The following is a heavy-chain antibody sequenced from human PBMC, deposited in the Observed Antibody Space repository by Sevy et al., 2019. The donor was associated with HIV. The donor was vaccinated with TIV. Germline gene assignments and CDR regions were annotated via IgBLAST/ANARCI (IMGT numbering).Heavy chain of an antibody. CDR2: ISAYNGNT. J-gene: IGHJ4*02. V-gene: IGHV1-18*01. Sequence: ASVKVSCKASGYTFTSYGISWVRQASGQGLEWMGWISAYNGNTNYAQKLQGRVTMTTDTSTSTAYMELRSLRSDDTAVYYCARARSEMYYYDSSGYSYYFDYWGQGTLVTVSS. CDR1: GYTFTSYG. D-gene: IGHD3-22*01. CDR3: ARARSEMYYYDSSGYSYYFDY.